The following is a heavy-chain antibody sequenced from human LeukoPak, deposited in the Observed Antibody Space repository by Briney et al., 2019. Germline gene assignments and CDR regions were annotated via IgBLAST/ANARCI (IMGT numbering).Heavy chain of an antibody. CDR2: IYTSGST. CDR1: GGSISSGSYY. Sequence: SETLSLTCTVSGGSISSGSYYWSWIRQPAGKGLEGIGRIYTSGSTNYNPSLKSRVTISVDTSKNQSSLKLSSVTAADTAVYYCARDPHPKYYYGSGSYPPRGMDVWGQGTTVTVSS. CDR3: ARDPHPKYYYGSGSYPPRGMDV. J-gene: IGHJ6*02. D-gene: IGHD3-10*01. V-gene: IGHV4-61*02.